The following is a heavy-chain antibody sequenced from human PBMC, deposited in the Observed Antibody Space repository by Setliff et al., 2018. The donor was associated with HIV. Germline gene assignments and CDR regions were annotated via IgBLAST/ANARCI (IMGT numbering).Heavy chain of an antibody. CDR1: GGSFSGYY. J-gene: IGHJ4*02. CDR2: INHSGST. D-gene: IGHD6-13*01. CDR3: ARGSPSSSWYGEYAY. V-gene: IGHV4-34*01. Sequence: SETLSLTCAVYGGSFSGYYWSWIRQPPGKGLEWIGEINHSGSTFYSPSLKSRVTISVDTSKNQFSLKLSSVTAADTAIYNCARGSPSSSWYGEYAYWGQGTLVTVSS.